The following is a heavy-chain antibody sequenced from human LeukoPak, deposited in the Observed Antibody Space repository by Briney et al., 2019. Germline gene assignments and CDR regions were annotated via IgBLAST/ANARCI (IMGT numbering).Heavy chain of an antibody. J-gene: IGHJ5*02. CDR3: AQLWFGELSPSFGT. D-gene: IGHD3-10*01. Sequence: GGSLRLSCAASGFTFSSYWMSWVRQAPGKGLEWVANIKQDGSEKYYVDSVKGRFTISRDNAKNSLYLQMNSLRAEDTAVYYCAQLWFGELSPSFGTWGQGTLVTVSS. V-gene: IGHV3-7*03. CDR1: GFTFSSYW. CDR2: IKQDGSEK.